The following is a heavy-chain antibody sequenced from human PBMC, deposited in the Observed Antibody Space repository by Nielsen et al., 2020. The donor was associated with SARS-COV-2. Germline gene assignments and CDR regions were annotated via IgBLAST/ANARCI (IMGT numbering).Heavy chain of an antibody. CDR1: GGSISSSSYY. CDR2: IYYSGST. Sequence: SQTLSLTCAVSGGSISSSSYYWGWIRQPPGKGLEWIGSIYYSGSTYYNPSLKSRVTISVDTSKNQFSLKLSSVTAADTAVYYCARHLGYDSLVWGQGTTVTVSS. CDR3: ARHLGYDSLV. V-gene: IGHV4-39*01. D-gene: IGHD3-16*01. J-gene: IGHJ6*02.